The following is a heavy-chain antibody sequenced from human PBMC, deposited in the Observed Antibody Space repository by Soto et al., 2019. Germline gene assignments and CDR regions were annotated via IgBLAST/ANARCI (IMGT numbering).Heavy chain of an antibody. CDR1: GFTFDDYA. D-gene: IGHD2-15*01. Sequence: EVQLVESGGGLVQPGRSLRLSCAASGFTFDDYAMHWVRQAPGKGLEWVSGISWNSGSIGYADSVKGRFTISRDNAKNSLYLQMNSLRAEDTALYYCAKLVVAAGAFDIWGQGTMVTVSS. V-gene: IGHV3-9*01. J-gene: IGHJ3*02. CDR2: ISWNSGSI. CDR3: AKLVVAAGAFDI.